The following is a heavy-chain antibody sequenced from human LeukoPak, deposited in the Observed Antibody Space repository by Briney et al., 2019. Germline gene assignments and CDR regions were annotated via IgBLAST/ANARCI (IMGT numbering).Heavy chain of an antibody. V-gene: IGHV4-61*01. CDR2: IYYSGST. CDR1: GGSVSSGSYY. J-gene: IGHJ4*02. CDR3: ARAGRRWLREYYFDY. D-gene: IGHD5-24*01. Sequence: SETLSLTCTVSGGSVSSGSYYWSWIRQPPGRGLEWIGYIYYSGSTNYNPSLKSRVTISVDTSKNQFSLKLSSVTAADTAVYYRARAGRRWLREYYFDYWGQGTLVTVSS.